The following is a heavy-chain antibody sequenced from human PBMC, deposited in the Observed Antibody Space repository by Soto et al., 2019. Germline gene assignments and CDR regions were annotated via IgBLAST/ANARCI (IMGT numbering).Heavy chain of an antibody. J-gene: IGHJ4*02. CDR2: ISGSGGST. D-gene: IGHD2-15*01. Sequence: GGSLRLSCAASGFTFSSYAMSWVRQAPGKGLEWVSAISGSGGSTYYADSVKGRFTISRDNSNNTLYLQMNSLRAEDTAVYYCAKARYCSGGSCSEPFDYWGQGTLVTVSS. CDR3: AKARYCSGGSCSEPFDY. CDR1: GFTFSSYA. V-gene: IGHV3-23*01.